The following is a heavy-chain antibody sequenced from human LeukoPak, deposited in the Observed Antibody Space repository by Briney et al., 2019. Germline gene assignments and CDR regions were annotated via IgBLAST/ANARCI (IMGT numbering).Heavy chain of an antibody. V-gene: IGHV4-59*01. CDR2: IYYSGST. Sequence: PSETLSLTCTVSGGSISSYYWSWIRQPPGKGLEWIGYIYYSGSTNYNPSLKSRVTISVDTSKNQFSLKLSSVTAADTAVYYCASRGHSGSYNYWGQGTLVTVSS. D-gene: IGHD3-10*01. CDR1: GGSISSYY. CDR3: ASRGHSGSYNY. J-gene: IGHJ4*02.